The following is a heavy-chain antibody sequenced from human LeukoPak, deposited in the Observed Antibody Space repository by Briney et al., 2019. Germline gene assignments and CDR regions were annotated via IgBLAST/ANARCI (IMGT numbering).Heavy chain of an antibody. CDR2: ISSSSRYI. J-gene: IGHJ4*02. D-gene: IGHD1-26*01. CDR3: AKAIGRELLSSFGDN. CDR1: GFNFDYYG. Sequence: PGGSLRLSCAVSGFNFDYYGMMWVRQAPGKGLEWVSSISSSSRYIFYSDSAEGRFTVSRDNSRNFLFLHMNSLSRDDTAVYYCAKAIGRELLSSFGDNWGRGTLVTVSS. V-gene: IGHV3-21*06.